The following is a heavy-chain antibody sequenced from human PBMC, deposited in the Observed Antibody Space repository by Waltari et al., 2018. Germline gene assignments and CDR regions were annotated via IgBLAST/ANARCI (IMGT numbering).Heavy chain of an antibody. CDR3: ARAYSRLDY. J-gene: IGHJ4*02. CDR2: ISYDGSNK. Sequence: QVQLVESGGGVVQPGRSLRLSCAASGFTFSTYAMHWVRQAPGKGREWVAVISYDGSNKYYADSVKGRFTISRDNSKNTLYLQMNSLRAEDTAVYYCARAYSRLDYWGQGTLVTVSS. V-gene: IGHV3-30-3*01. CDR1: GFTFSTYA. D-gene: IGHD1-26*01.